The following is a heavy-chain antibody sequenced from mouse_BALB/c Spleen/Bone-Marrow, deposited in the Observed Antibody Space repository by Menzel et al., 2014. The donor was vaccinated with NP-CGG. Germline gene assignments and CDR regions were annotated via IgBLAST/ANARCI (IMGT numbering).Heavy chain of an antibody. CDR1: GFDFSRYW. CDR3: ARPGTWGYFDY. CDR2: INPDSGMI. D-gene: IGHD4-1*01. V-gene: IGHV4-1*02. Sequence: EVKLQESGGGLVQPGGSLKLSCAASGFDFSRYWMSWVRQAPGKGLEWIGEINPDSGMINYTPSLKDKFIISRDSAKNTLYLQMSKVRSEDTALYYCARPGTWGYFDYWGQGTTLTVSS. J-gene: IGHJ2*01.